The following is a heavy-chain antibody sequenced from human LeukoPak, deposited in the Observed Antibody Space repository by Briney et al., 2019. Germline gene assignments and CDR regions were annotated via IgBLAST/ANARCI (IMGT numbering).Heavy chain of an antibody. CDR3: ARDLTMTTMASLYYY. CDR2: INDRGSHT. D-gene: IGHD4-23*01. V-gene: IGHV3-23*01. Sequence: GSLRLSCAASGFTFSSSGMTWVRQAPGRGLEWVSAINDRGSHTYYGDSVRGRFIISRDDSGNTLFLHMNSLRAEDTAVYYCARDLTMTTMASLYYYWGQGTLVTVSS. CDR1: GFTFSSSG. J-gene: IGHJ4*02.